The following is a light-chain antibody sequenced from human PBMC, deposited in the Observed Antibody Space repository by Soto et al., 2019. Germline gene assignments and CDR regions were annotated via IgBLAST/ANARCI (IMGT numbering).Light chain of an antibody. CDR3: QQYNSYSWT. CDR1: QSVSTW. CDR2: DAS. J-gene: IGKJ1*01. V-gene: IGKV1-5*01. Sequence: DIQMTKSPSTLSASGGDIVTITCRASQSVSTWLAWYQQKPGKAPKVLIYDASTLESGVPSRFSGSGSGTEFTLSISSLQPDDFATNYCQQYNSYSWTFGQVTKVDIK.